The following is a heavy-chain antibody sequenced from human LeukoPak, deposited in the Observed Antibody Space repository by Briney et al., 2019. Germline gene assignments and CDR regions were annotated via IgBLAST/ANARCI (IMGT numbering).Heavy chain of an antibody. CDR1: GGSFSGYY. CDR3: ARGRGRYDFWSGLYYYYYYMDV. J-gene: IGHJ6*03. CDR2: INHSGST. Sequence: SETLSLTCAVYGGSFSGYYRSWIRQPPGKGLESIGEINHSGSTNYNPSLKSRVTISVDTSKNQFSLKLSSVTAADTAVYYCARGRGRYDFWSGLYYYYYYMDVWGKGTTVTVSS. D-gene: IGHD3-3*01. V-gene: IGHV4-34*01.